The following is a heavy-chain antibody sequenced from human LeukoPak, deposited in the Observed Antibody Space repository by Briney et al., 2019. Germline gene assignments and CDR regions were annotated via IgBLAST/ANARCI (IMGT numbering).Heavy chain of an antibody. CDR1: GISFGSYY. J-gene: IGHJ6*02. V-gene: IGHV3-11*06. CDR2: ISPSSTYT. CDR3: ARGHYDMGV. Sequence: VGSLRLTCSDSGISFGSYYMNWIRQAPGKRMEWLSHISPSSTYTNFAASVKGRFTISRDNANNSLYLQMNSLRAEDTAVYYCARGHYDMGVWGQGTTVTV.